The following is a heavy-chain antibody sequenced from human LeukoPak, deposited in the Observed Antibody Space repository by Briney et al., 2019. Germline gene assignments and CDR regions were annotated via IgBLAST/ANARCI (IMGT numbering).Heavy chain of an antibody. CDR3: ARAHCSSTSCCLYNWFDP. V-gene: IGHV1-69*13. CDR2: IIPIFGTA. D-gene: IGHD2-2*01. J-gene: IGHJ5*02. Sequence: SVKVSCKASGGTFSSYAISWVRQAPGQGLEWMGGIIPIFGTANYAQKFQGRVTITADGSTSTAYMELSSLRSEDTAVYYCARAHCSSTSCCLYNWFDPWGQGTLVTVSS. CDR1: GGTFSSYA.